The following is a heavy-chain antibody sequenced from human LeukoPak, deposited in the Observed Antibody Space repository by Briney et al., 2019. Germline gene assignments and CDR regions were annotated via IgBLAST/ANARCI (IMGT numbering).Heavy chain of an antibody. Sequence: AGGSLKPSCPAPGFTVSSNYMTWVRQPPGKGLEWVSVIYSGGSTYYADSVKGRFTISRDTSKNTLYLQMNSLRAEDTAVYYCARGPRRLVFDSWGQGTLVTVSS. CDR1: GFTVSSNY. J-gene: IGHJ4*02. CDR2: IYSGGST. CDR3: ARGPRRLVFDS. D-gene: IGHD6-19*01. V-gene: IGHV3-53*01.